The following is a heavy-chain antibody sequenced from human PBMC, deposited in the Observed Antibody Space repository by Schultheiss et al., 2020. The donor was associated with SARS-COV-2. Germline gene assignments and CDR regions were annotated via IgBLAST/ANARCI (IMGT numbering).Heavy chain of an antibody. J-gene: IGHJ6*02. CDR1: GFNFSTYW. D-gene: IGHD6-6*01. V-gene: IGHV3-7*05. Sequence: GGSLRLSCAASGFNFSTYWMTWVRQAPGKGLEWVANIKQDGSETYYVDSVKGRFAISRDNTKNSLYLQMNILRAEDTAVYYCARARARYYYYAMDVWGQGTTVTVSS. CDR2: IKQDGSET. CDR3: ARARARYYYYAMDV.